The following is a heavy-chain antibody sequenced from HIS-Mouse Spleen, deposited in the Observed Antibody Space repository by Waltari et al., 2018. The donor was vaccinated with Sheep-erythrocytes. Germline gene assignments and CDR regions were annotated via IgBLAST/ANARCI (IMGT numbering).Heavy chain of an antibody. V-gene: IGHV3-53*01. CDR1: GFTVSSNY. D-gene: IGHD5-12*01. CDR3: AREKVATKAPDAFDI. J-gene: IGHJ3*02. CDR2: IYSVGRT. Sequence: EVQLVESGGGLIQPGGSLRLSCAASGFTVSSNYMSWVRQAPGTGLGWVSCIYSVGRTDYPDAVKGRFTISRDNSKNTRYLQRNSLRAEDTAVYYCAREKVATKAPDAFDIWGQGTMVTVSS.